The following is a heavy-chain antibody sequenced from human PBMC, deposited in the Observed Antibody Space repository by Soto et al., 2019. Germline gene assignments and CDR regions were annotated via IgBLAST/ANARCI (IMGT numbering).Heavy chain of an antibody. CDR1: GYTFTSYY. CDR2: INPSGGST. V-gene: IGHV1-46*04. Sequence: QVQLVQSGAEVKKPGASVKVSCKASGYTFTSYYMHWVRQAPGQGLEWMGIINPSGGSTSYAQKLLGRVTMTRDTSTSTVYMELSSLRSEDEAVYYCARELREIGEVSYYYSYGMDVWGQGTTVTVSS. D-gene: IGHD4-17*01. CDR3: ARELREIGEVSYYYSYGMDV. J-gene: IGHJ6*02.